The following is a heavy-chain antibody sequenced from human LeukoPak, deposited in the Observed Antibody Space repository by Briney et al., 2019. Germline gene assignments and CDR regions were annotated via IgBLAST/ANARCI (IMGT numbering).Heavy chain of an antibody. J-gene: IGHJ4*02. CDR1: GGSISSSSYY. Sequence: SETLSLTCTVSGGSISSSSYYWGWIRQPPGKGLEWIGSIYYSGSTNYNPSLKSRVTISVDTSKNQFSLKLSSVTAADTAVYYCARVIGQWLTYYYFDYWGQGTLVTVSS. CDR2: IYYSGST. V-gene: IGHV4-39*07. D-gene: IGHD6-19*01. CDR3: ARVIGQWLTYYYFDY.